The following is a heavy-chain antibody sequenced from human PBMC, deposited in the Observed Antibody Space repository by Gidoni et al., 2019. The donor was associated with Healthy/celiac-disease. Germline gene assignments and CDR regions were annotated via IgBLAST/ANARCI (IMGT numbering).Heavy chain of an antibody. D-gene: IGHD6-19*01. V-gene: IGHV4-39*01. CDR2: IYYSGST. J-gene: IGHJ4*02. Sequence: QLQLQVSCPGLVKPSETLSLTCTVSGGSISSRSYYWGWIRQPPGKGLEWIGSIYYSGSTYYNPSLKSRVTISVDTSKNQFSLKLSSVTAADTAVYYCARRSAGAGPRSSFDYWGQGTLVTVSS. CDR1: GGSISSRSYY. CDR3: ARRSAGAGPRSSFDY.